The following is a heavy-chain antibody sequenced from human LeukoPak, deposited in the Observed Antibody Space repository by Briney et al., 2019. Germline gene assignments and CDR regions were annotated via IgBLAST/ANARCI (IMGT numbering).Heavy chain of an antibody. CDR1: GGSLRSFY. J-gene: IGHJ4*02. V-gene: IGHV4-59*01. Sequence: PSETLSLTCSVSGGSLRSFYWGWIRQPPGEGLEFVGYIHYTGSAYYNPSLKSRVTISVDTSKNQFSLDLNSVTTADTAVYYCARVYDYGKFDYWGPGTLITVSS. D-gene: IGHD4/OR15-4a*01. CDR3: ARVYDYGKFDY. CDR2: IHYTGSA.